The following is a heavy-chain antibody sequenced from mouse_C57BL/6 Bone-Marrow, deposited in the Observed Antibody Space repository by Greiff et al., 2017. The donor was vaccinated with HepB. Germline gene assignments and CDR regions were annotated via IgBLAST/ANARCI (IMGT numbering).Heavy chain of an antibody. V-gene: IGHV1-74*01. CDR3: AIEGCGSRYFDY. D-gene: IGHD1-1*01. J-gene: IGHJ2*01. Sequence: QVQLQQPGAELVKPGASVKVSCKASGYTFTSYWMHWVKQRPGQGLEWIGRIHPSDSDTNYNQKFKGKATLTVDKSSSTAYIQLSSLTSEDSAVYYCAIEGCGSRYFDYWGEGTTLTISS. CDR2: IHPSDSDT. CDR1: GYTFTSYW.